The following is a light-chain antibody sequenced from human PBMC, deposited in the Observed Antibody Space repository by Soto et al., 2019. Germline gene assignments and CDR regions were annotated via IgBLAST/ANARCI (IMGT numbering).Light chain of an antibody. J-gene: IGKJ1*01. Sequence: DIQMTQSPSSLSASVGDRVTITCRASQSISSYLNWYQQKPGKAPKLLIYAASSLQSGVPSRFSGSGSGTEFTLTISSLQPEDFATYYCHQSYSTSWTFGQGTKVDIK. CDR3: HQSYSTSWT. V-gene: IGKV1-39*01. CDR1: QSISSY. CDR2: AAS.